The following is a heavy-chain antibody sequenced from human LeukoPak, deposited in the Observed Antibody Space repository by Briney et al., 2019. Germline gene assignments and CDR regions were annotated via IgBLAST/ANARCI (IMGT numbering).Heavy chain of an antibody. Sequence: GGSLRLSCAASGFTFSDHYMDWVRQAPGRGLEWVGRIRNKADSYTTEYAASVKGRFTISRDDSKNSVYLQMNSLKTEDTALYYCARSCGTCSIDPWGQGTLVTVSS. J-gene: IGHJ5*02. V-gene: IGHV3-72*01. CDR3: ARSCGTCSIDP. CDR1: GFTFSDHY. CDR2: IRNKADSYTT. D-gene: IGHD2-15*01.